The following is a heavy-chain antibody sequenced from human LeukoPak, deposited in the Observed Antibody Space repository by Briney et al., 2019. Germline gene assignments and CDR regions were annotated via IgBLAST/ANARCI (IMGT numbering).Heavy chain of an antibody. J-gene: IGHJ3*02. D-gene: IGHD5-18*01. Sequence: PSETLSLTCTVSGGSISSSSYYWSWIRQPPGKGLEWIGEINHSGSTNYNPSLKSRVTISVDTSKNQFSLKLSSVTAADTAVYYCARGGDTAMVLQAFDIWGQGTRVTVSS. V-gene: IGHV4-39*07. CDR3: ARGGDTAMVLQAFDI. CDR1: GGSISSSSYY. CDR2: INHSGST.